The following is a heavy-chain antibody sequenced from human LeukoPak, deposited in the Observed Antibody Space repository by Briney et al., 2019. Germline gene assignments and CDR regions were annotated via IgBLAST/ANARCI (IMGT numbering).Heavy chain of an antibody. CDR3: AKALGYCSSTSCYYFDY. V-gene: IGHV3-23*01. D-gene: IGHD2-2*01. Sequence: GGSLRLSCAASGFTFSSYAMSWVRQAPGKGLEWASAISGSGGSTYYADSVKGWFTISRDNSKNTLYLQMNSLRAEDTAVYYCAKALGYCSSTSCYYFDYWGQGTLVTVSS. CDR1: GFTFSSYA. J-gene: IGHJ4*02. CDR2: ISGSGGST.